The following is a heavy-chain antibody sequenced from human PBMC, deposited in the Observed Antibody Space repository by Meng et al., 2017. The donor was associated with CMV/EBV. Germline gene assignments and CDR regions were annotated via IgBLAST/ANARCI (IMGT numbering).Heavy chain of an antibody. Sequence: GGSLRLSCAASGFTFSNYGMHWVRQAPGKGLEWVAVIWYDGSDKYYADSVKGRFTISRDNSKNSLYLQMNSLRAEDTAVYYCARDPHPYDFWSGYYNPFYYYGMDVWGQGTTVTVSS. D-gene: IGHD3-3*01. CDR3: ARDPHPYDFWSGYYNPFYYYGMDV. CDR1: GFTFSNYG. V-gene: IGHV3-33*01. J-gene: IGHJ6*02. CDR2: IWYDGSDK.